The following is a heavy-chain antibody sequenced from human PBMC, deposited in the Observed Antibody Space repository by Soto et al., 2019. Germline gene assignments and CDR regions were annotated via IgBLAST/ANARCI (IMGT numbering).Heavy chain of an antibody. CDR3: ARDRGYDAADPYYYYYGMDV. D-gene: IGHD6-13*01. J-gene: IGHJ6*02. Sequence: GASVKVSCKASGYTFTSYGISWVRQAPGQGLEWMGWISAYNGNTNYAQKLQGRVTMTTDTSTSTAYMELRSLRSDDTAVYYCARDRGYDAADPYYYYYGMDVWGQGTTVTVSS. CDR2: ISAYNGNT. CDR1: GYTFTSYG. V-gene: IGHV1-18*01.